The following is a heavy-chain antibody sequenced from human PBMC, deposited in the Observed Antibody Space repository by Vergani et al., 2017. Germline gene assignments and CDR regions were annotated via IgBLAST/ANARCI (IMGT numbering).Heavy chain of an antibody. J-gene: IGHJ4*02. CDR3: ARERGYNYEDAFDY. CDR1: GFTVSSNY. CDR2: ISSSSSYI. D-gene: IGHD5-24*01. Sequence: EVQLVESGGGLIQPGGSLRLSCAASGFTVSSNYMSWVRQAPGKGLEWVSSISSSSSYIYYADSVKGRFTISRDNAKNSLYLQMNSLRAEDTAMYYCARERGYNYEDAFDYWGQGTLVTVSS. V-gene: IGHV3-21*01.